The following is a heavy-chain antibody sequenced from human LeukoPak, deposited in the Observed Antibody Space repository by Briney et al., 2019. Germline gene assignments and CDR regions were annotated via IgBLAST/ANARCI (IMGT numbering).Heavy chain of an antibody. CDR1: GGSFSGYY. CDR2: INHSGST. J-gene: IGHJ2*01. CDR3: AREVRPAYWYFDL. Sequence: SETLSLTCAVYGGSFSGYYWSWIRQPPGKGLEWIGEINHSGSTNYNPSLKSRVTMSVDTSKNQFSLKLSSVTAADTAVYYCAREVRPAYWYFDLWGRGTLVTVSS. D-gene: IGHD1-1*01. V-gene: IGHV4-34*01.